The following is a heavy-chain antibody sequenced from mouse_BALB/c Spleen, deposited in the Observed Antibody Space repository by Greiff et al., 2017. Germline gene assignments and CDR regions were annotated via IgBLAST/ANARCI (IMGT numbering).Heavy chain of an antibody. D-gene: IGHD1-1*01. V-gene: IGHV1S135*01. CDR3: ARVLTGGFAY. CDR2: IDPFNGGT. J-gene: IGHJ3*01. Sequence: VQLKQSGPELMKPGASVKISCKASGYSFTSYYMHWVKQSHGKSLEWIGYIDPFNGGTSYNQKFKGKATLTVDKSSSIAYMHLSSLTSEDSAVYYCARVLTGGFAYWGQGTLVTVSA. CDR1: GYSFTSYY.